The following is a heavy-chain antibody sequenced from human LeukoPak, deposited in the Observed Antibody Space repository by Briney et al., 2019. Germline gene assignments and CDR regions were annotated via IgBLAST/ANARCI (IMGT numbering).Heavy chain of an antibody. CDR3: ASRWENYFDY. D-gene: IGHD1-26*01. J-gene: IGHJ4*02. V-gene: IGHV4-39*01. CDR1: GASISSSNF. CDR2: ISYSGSP. Sequence: SETLSLTCTVPGASISSSNFWGWIRQPPGKGLEWIGGISYSGSPYYNPTLKTRVTISVDTSKNQFSLKLTSVTAADTAVYYCASRWENYFDYWGQGTLVTVSS.